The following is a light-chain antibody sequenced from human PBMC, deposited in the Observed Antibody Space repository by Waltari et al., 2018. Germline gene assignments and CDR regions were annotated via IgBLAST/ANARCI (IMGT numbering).Light chain of an antibody. J-gene: IGLJ1*01. CDR3: SSYTTGSTRYV. CDR1: SSDIGAYNF. V-gene: IGLV2-14*03. Sequence: QSALTQPASVSGSPGQSITISCTGTSSDIGAYNFVSWYQKHPGKAPKVMIYDVNNRPSGVSSRFSGSKSGITASLTISGLQAEDEADYYCSSYTTGSTRYVFGSGTKVTVL. CDR2: DVN.